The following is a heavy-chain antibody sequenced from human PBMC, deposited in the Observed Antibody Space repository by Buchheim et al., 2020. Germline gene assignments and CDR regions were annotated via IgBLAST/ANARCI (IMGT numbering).Heavy chain of an antibody. V-gene: IGHV3-23*01. CDR3: AKSTSGYYGLFDY. CDR2: INSRGDAT. J-gene: IGHJ4*02. D-gene: IGHD3-22*01. Sequence: EVQLLESGGGLVQPGGSLRLSCAASGFTFRDYAMSWVRQAPGKGPEWVSDINSRGDATNYADSVKGRFTISRDNSKKPLYLEVSSLRAEDTASYYCAKSTSGYYGLFDYWGQGTL. CDR1: GFTFRDYA.